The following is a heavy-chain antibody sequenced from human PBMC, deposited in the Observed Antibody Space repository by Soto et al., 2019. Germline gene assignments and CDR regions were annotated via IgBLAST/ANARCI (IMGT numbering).Heavy chain of an antibody. Sequence: QVQLVQSGAEVKKPGSSVKVSCKASGGTFSSYAISWVRQAPGQGLEWMGGIIPIFGTTNYAQKFQGRVTITADKSTSTAYMELSSLRSEDTAVYYCATDSSSSSQWLFSFDYWGQGTLVTVSS. J-gene: IGHJ4*02. D-gene: IGHD6-6*01. CDR2: IIPIFGTT. CDR1: GGTFSSYA. CDR3: ATDSSSSSQWLFSFDY. V-gene: IGHV1-69*06.